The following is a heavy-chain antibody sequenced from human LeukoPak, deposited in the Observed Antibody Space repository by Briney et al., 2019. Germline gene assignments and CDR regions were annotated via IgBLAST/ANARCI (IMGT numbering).Heavy chain of an antibody. CDR2: ISHDGINK. CDR1: GFTFRNYG. V-gene: IGHV3-30*18. CDR3: AKRDGRGWLYFDN. J-gene: IGHJ4*02. Sequence: PGGSLRLSCAASGFTFRNYGMHWVRQAPGKGLEWVALISHDGINKYYADSVKGRFTISRDNSKNTLSLQLNTLRPEDTAVYYCAKRDGRGWLYFDNWGQGTLVTVSS. D-gene: IGHD6-19*01.